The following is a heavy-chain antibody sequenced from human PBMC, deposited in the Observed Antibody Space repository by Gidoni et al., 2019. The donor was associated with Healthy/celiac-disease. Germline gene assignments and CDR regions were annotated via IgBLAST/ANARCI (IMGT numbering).Heavy chain of an antibody. V-gene: IGHV3-30*07. J-gene: IGHJ4*02. D-gene: IGHD3-16*01. Sequence: DSVKGRFTISRDNSKNTLYLQMNSLRAEDTAVYYCARGGTTIGDSPWGYYFDYWGQGTLVTVSS. CDR3: ARGGTTIGDSPWGYYFDY.